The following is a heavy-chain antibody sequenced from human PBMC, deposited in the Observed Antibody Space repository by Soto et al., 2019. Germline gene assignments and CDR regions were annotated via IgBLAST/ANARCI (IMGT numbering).Heavy chain of an antibody. CDR2: INAGNGNT. CDR1: GYTFTSYA. CDR3: ARELPAGTFDI. Sequence: QVQLVQSGAEVKKPGASVKVSCKASGYTFTSYAMHWVRQAPGQRLEWMGWINAGNGNTKYSQKFQGRVTITRDTSASTAYMERSRLRSEDTAVYYCARELPAGTFDIWGQGTMVPVSS. J-gene: IGHJ3*02. D-gene: IGHD6-13*01. V-gene: IGHV1-3*01.